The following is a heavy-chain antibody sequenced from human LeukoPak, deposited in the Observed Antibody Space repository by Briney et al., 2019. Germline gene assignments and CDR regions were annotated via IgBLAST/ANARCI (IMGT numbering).Heavy chain of an antibody. CDR1: GFTVSSNY. V-gene: IGHV3-53*01. CDR3: AREVELVLVY. Sequence: GGSLRLSCAASGFTVSSNYMSWVRQAPGKGLEWVSVIYSGGSTYYADFVKGRFTISRDNSKNTLYLQMNSLRAEDTAVYYCAREVELVLVYWGQGTLVTVSS. J-gene: IGHJ4*02. D-gene: IGHD6-6*01. CDR2: IYSGGST.